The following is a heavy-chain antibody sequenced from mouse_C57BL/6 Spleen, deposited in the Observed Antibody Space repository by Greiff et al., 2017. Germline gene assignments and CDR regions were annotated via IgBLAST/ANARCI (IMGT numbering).Heavy chain of an antibody. Sequence: VQLQQSGPGLVQPSQSLSITCTVSGFSLTSYGVHWVRQSPGKGLEWLGVIWSGGSTDYNAAFISRLSISKDNSKSQVFFKMNSLQADDTAIYYCARNYHSNWYFDVWGTGTTVTVSS. CDR1: GFSLTSYG. V-gene: IGHV2-2*01. D-gene: IGHD2-12*01. J-gene: IGHJ1*03. CDR3: ARNYHSNWYFDV. CDR2: IWSGGST.